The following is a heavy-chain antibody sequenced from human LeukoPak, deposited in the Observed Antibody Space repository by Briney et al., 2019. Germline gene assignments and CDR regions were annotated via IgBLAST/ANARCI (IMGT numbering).Heavy chain of an antibody. CDR2: IYYSGST. CDR1: GGSISSGGYS. J-gene: IGHJ3*02. D-gene: IGHD3-10*01. CDR3: ARRRGYYGSGSYFADAFDI. Sequence: KPSQTLSLTCAVSGGSISSGGYSWSWIRQPPGKGLEWIGYIYYSGSTNYNPSLKSRVTISVDTSKNQFSLKLGSVTAADTAVYYCARRRGYYGSGSYFADAFDIWGQGTMVTVSS. V-gene: IGHV4-30-4*07.